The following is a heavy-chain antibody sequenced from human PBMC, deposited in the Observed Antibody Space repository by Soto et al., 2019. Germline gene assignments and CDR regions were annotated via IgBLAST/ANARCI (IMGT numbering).Heavy chain of an antibody. V-gene: IGHV1-3*01. CDR3: ARNWDASASYYLFGY. J-gene: IGHJ4*02. D-gene: IGHD3-10*01. CDR2: INAGNGNT. Sequence: ASVKXSCKASGYTFSMYRIHWVRQAPGQRLEWMGWINAGNGNTKYSQKFQGRVTITWDTSASAAYMELSSLRSEHTAAYYPARNWDASASYYLFGYWGQGTLVTVCS. CDR1: GYTFSMYR.